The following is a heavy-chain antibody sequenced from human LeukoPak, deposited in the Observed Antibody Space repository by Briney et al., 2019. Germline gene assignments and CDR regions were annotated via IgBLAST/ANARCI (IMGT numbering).Heavy chain of an antibody. V-gene: IGHV4-39*01. D-gene: IGHD1-26*01. CDR2: IFYSGTT. J-gene: IGHJ4*01. CDR1: GGSNTSSSHN. CDR3: ARHLYSESYYF. Sequence: SETLSLTCTVSGGSNTSSSHNWGWIRQTPGKGLEWIGSIFYSGTTYYNPSLKSRVTISIDTSKNQFSLKLSSVTAADTAVYYCARHLYSESYYFWGHGTLVTVSS.